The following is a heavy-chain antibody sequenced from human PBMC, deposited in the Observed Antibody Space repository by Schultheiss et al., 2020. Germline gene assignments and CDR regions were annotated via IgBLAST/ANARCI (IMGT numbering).Heavy chain of an antibody. CDR2: IIPIFGTA. V-gene: IGHV1-69*13. J-gene: IGHJ4*02. CDR3: ASVWEMATILVN. CDR1: GYTFTSYY. D-gene: IGHD5-24*01. Sequence: SVKVSCKASGYTFTSYYMHWVRQAPGQGLEWMGGIIPIFGTANYAQKFQGRVTITADESTSTAYMELSSLRSEDTAVYYCASVWEMATILVNWGQGTLVTVSS.